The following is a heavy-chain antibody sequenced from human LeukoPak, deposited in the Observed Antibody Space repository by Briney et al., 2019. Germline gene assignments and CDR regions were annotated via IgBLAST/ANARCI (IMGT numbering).Heavy chain of an antibody. CDR3: ARGDCSSTICYSPMDV. V-gene: IGHV4-59*08. D-gene: IGHD2-2*01. CDR1: GGSISSYY. CDR2: IYDSGST. J-gene: IGHJ6*03. Sequence: SETLSLTCTVSGGSISSYYWSWIRQPPGKGLEWIGYIYDSGSTNYNPSLKSRVTISVDTSKNQFSLKLNSVTAADTAVYYCARGDCSSTICYSPMDVWGKGTTVTVSS.